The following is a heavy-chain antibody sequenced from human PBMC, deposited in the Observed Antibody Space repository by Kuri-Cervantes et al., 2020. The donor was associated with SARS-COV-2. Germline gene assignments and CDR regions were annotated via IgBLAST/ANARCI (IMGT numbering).Heavy chain of an antibody. CDR3: ARGRDGSGSDYYYYGMDV. Sequence: GSLRLSCAVYGGSFSGYYWSWIRQPPGRGLEWIGEINHSGSTNYSPSLKSRVTISVDTSKNQFSLKLSSVTAADTAVYYCARGRDGSGSDYYYYGMDVWGQGTTVTVSS. V-gene: IGHV4-34*01. D-gene: IGHD3-10*01. CDR2: INHSGST. J-gene: IGHJ6*02. CDR1: GGSFSGYY.